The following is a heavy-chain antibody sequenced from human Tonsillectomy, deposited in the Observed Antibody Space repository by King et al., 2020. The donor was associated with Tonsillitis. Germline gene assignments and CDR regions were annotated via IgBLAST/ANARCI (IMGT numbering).Heavy chain of an antibody. D-gene: IGHD2-15*01. CDR2: MYHSGSS. J-gene: IGHJ5*02. CDR1: GYSIRSGYY. CDR3: VRGGPSGKMPNWFGP. Sequence: VQLQESGPGLVKPSETLSLTCAVSGYSIRSGYYWGWIRQPPGKGLEWIGSMYHSGSSYYNPYLQSRITISVDTSKNQFSLKVSSVTAADTAVYYCVRGGPSGKMPNWFGPLGQGTLVHVSS. V-gene: IGHV4-38-2*01.